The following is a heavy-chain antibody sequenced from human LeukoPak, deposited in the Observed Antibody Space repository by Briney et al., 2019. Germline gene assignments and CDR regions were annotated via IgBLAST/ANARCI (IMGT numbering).Heavy chain of an antibody. CDR3: ARQSGYSSALSRQSFDY. J-gene: IGHJ4*02. Sequence: SETLSLTCTVSGGSISSYYWNWIRQPPGKGLEWIGCIYSSGSTNYNPSLKSLVTISVETSKNQFSLQLSSVTAADTAVYYRARQSGYSSALSRQSFDYWGQGTLVTVSS. CDR2: IYSSGST. D-gene: IGHD5-12*01. V-gene: IGHV4-59*08. CDR1: GGSISSYY.